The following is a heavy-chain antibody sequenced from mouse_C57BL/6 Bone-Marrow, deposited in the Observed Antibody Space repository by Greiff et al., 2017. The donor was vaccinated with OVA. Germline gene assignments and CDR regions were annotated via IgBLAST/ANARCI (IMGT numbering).Heavy chain of an antibody. CDR1: GYSITSGYY. V-gene: IGHV3-6*01. J-gene: IGHJ1*03. Sequence: EVKLMESGPGLVKPSQSLSLTCSVTGYSITSGYYWNWIRQFPGNKLEWMGYISYDGSNNYNPFLKNRISITRDTSKNQFFLKLNSVTTEDTATYYCAREGDMGYFDVWGTGTTVTVSS. D-gene: IGHD1-1*02. CDR3: AREGDMGYFDV. CDR2: ISYDGSN.